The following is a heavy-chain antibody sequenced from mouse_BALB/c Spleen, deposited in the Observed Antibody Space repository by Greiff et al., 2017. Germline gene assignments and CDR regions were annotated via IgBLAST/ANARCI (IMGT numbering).Heavy chain of an antibody. CDR2: ISSGGSYT. D-gene: IGHD2-3*01. V-gene: IGHV5-9-4*01. CDR1: GFTFSSYA. J-gene: IGHJ4*01. Sequence: EVMLVESGGGLVKPGGSLQLSCAASGFTFSSYAMSWVRQSPEKRLEWVAEISSGGSYTYYPDIVTGGFTISKDNAKHTLYLEMCSQRSEDTAMYYYEKDRDQDGYYMGMDDWGQGTSVTVSS. CDR3: EKDRDQDGYYMGMDD.